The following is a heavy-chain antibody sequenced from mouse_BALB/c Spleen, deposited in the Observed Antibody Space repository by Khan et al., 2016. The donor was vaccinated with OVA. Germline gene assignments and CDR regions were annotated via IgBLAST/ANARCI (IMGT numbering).Heavy chain of an antibody. CDR2: ISTYYGDA. CDR1: GYTFTDFT. V-gene: IGHV1S137*01. Sequence: QLQQSGAELVRPGVSVKISCKGSGYTFTDFTMHWVKQSHAKSLEWIGVISTYYGDATHNEKFKGKATLTVDKSSSTAYMELARLTSEDSASYDGGRGGGGDRFAYWGQGTLVTVSA. CDR3: GRGGGGDRFAY. J-gene: IGHJ3*01.